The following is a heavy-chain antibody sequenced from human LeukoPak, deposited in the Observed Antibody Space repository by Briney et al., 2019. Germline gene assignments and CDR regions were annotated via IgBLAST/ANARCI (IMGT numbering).Heavy chain of an antibody. D-gene: IGHD6-19*01. CDR3: ATYSSGWPRFDY. J-gene: IGHJ4*02. Sequence: GGSLRLSCVASGFTFNKYWMTWVRQAPGKGLEWVANIKEDGSEKQYVDSVKGRFAISRDNAKNSLYLQINSLRAEDTAVYYCATYSSGWPRFDYWGQGTLVTVSS. CDR1: GFTFNKYW. CDR2: IKEDGSEK. V-gene: IGHV3-7*03.